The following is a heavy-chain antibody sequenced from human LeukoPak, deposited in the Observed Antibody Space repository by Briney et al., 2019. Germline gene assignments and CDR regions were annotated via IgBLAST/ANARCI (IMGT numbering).Heavy chain of an antibody. CDR2: ISTTGSTI. D-gene: IGHD4-17*01. CDR3: ARGDDYGDNSFDY. Sequence: HSGGSLRLSCAASGFTFSGSEMTWVRQAPGKGLEWVSYISTTGSTIYYADSVKGRFTISRDNAKNALYLQMSSLRAEDTALYYCARGDDYGDNSFDYWGQGTLVTVSS. J-gene: IGHJ4*02. CDR1: GFTFSGSE. V-gene: IGHV3-48*03.